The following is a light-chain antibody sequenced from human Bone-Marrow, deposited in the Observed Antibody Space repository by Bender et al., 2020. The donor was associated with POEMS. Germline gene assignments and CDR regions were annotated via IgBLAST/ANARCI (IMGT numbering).Light chain of an antibody. V-gene: IGLV2-23*02. Sequence: QSALTQPASVSGSPGQSITISCTGTSSDVGGYNYVSWYQQHPGKAPKLMIYEVSKRPSGVSNRFSGSKSGNTASLTISGLQAEDEADYYCCSYAGTWVFGGGTQLTVL. J-gene: IGLJ3*02. CDR2: EVS. CDR1: SSDVGGYNY. CDR3: CSYAGTWV.